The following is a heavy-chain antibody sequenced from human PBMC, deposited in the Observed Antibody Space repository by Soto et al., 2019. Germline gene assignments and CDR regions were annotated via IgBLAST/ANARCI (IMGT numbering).Heavy chain of an antibody. CDR2: IIPILGIA. CDR1: GGTFSSYT. J-gene: IGHJ4*02. D-gene: IGHD3-22*01. Sequence: QVQLVQSGAEVKKPGSSVKVSCKASGGTFSSYTISWVRQAPGQGLEWMGRIIPILGIANYAQKFQGRVTITADKSTSTAYMELSSLRSEDTAVYYCARDPGYYDSSGYSNWGQGTLVTVSS. V-gene: IGHV1-69*08. CDR3: ARDPGYYDSSGYSN.